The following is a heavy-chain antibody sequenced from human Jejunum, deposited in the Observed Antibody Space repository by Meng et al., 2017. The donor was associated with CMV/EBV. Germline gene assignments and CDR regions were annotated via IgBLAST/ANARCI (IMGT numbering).Heavy chain of an antibody. J-gene: IGHJ4*02. D-gene: IGHD3-10*01. CDR3: ARDGYYGSGSYLDY. V-gene: IGHV4-61*01. CDR1: CGSVSSGSSY. CDR2: IHYSGST. Sequence: SCGSVSSGSSYWSWNRQPPGTGLEWIGYIHYSGSTNYPPSLEGRVTISVDRSKNQFSLKLSSVTAADTAVYYCARDGYYGSGSYLDYWGQGTLVTVSS.